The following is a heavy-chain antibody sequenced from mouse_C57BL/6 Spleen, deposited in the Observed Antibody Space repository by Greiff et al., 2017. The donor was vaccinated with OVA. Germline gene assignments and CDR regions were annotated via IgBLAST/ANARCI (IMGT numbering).Heavy chain of an antibody. CDR1: GYTFTSYW. D-gene: IGHD2-12*01. V-gene: IGHV1-69*01. CDR3: ARNYKEAMDY. CDR2: IDPSDSYT. J-gene: IGHJ4*01. Sequence: QVQLQQPGAELVMPGASVKLSCKASGYTFTSYWMHWVKQRPGQGLEWIGEIDPSDSYTNYNQKFKGKSTLTVDKSSSTAYMQLSSLTSEDSAVYYCARNYKEAMDYWGQGTSVTVSS.